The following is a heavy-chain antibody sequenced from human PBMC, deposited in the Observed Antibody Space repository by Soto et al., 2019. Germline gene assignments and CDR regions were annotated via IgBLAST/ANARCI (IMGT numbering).Heavy chain of an antibody. CDR2: IYYSGST. J-gene: IGHJ5*02. CDR1: GGSISSSSYY. D-gene: IGHD3-22*01. V-gene: IGHV4-39*01. CDR3: ARQGDYDSSGYYGWFDP. Sequence: PSETLSLTCTVSGGSISSSSYYWGWIRQPPGKGLEWIGSIYYSGSTYYNPSLKSRVTISVDTSKNQFSLKLSPVTAADTAVYYCARQGDYDSSGYYGWFDPWGQGTLVTVSS.